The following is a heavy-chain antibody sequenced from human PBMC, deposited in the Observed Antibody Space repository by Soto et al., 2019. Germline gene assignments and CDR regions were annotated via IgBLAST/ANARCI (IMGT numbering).Heavy chain of an antibody. CDR2: ISGSGDNT. CDR3: TKVGGTSLPPIPVDY. CDR1: GFTFSSYA. J-gene: IGHJ4*02. D-gene: IGHD2-2*02. V-gene: IGHV3-23*01. Sequence: EVQLLESGGGLVQPGGSLRLSCAASGFTFSSYAMNWVRQAPGKGLEWVSTISGSGDNTYYAGSVKGRFTISRDNSKNTLYLQMNRLRAEDTALYHCTKVGGTSLPPIPVDYWGQGTQVTVSS.